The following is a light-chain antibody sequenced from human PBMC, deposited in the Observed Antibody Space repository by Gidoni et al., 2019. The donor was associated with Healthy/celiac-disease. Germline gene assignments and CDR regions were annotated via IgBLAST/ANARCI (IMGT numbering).Light chain of an antibody. Sequence: EIVMTQSPATMSVSPGARATLSCRASQSVRSNLAWYQQKPGQAPRLLIYGASTRATGIPARFSGSGSGTEFTLTISSLQSEDFAVYYCQQYNNWPPRVTFGGXTKVEIK. CDR1: QSVRSN. J-gene: IGKJ4*01. V-gene: IGKV3-15*01. CDR2: GAS. CDR3: QQYNNWPPRVT.